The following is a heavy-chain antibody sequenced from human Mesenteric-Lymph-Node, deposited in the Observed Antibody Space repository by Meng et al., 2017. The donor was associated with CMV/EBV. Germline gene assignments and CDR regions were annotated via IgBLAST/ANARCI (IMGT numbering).Heavy chain of an antibody. D-gene: IGHD4-23*01. CDR1: GGSLRGYY. J-gene: IGHJ4*02. CDR2: INHSGST. Sequence: QGQGEKVGAGWVRASEALSLPCAVEGGSLRGYYGSGIHRPPGKGLEWIGEINHSGSTNYNPSLKSRVTISVDTSKNQFSLKLSSLTAADTAVYYCARHQRWLKSEWGFNYWGQGTLVTVSS. V-gene: IGHV4-34*01. CDR3: ARHQRWLKSEWGFNY.